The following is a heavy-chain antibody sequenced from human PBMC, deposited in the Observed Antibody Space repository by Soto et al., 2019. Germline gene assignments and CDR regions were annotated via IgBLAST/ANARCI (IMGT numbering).Heavy chain of an antibody. V-gene: IGHV4-30-2*01. D-gene: IGHD3-10*01. CDR3: AREVTMVRGVITYYFDY. CDR2: IYHSGST. Sequence: ASGTLSLTCAVSGGSISSGGYSWGWIRQPPGKGLEWIGDIYHSGSTYYKPSLKSRVTISVDRSKNQFSLKLSSVTAADTAVYYCAREVTMVRGVITYYFDYWGQGTLVTVSS. J-gene: IGHJ4*02. CDR1: GGSISSGGYS.